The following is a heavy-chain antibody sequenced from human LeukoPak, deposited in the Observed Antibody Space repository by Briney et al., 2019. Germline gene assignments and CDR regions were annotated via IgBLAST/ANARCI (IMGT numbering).Heavy chain of an antibody. J-gene: IGHJ3*02. Sequence: SWIRQHPGKGLEWVGRIKSKTDGGTTDYAAPVKGRFTISRDDSKNTLYLQMNSLKTEDTAVYYCTTEGSLAYSSSWYGDLDAFDIWGQGTMVTVSS. CDR3: TTEGSLAYSSSWYGDLDAFDI. V-gene: IGHV3-15*01. CDR2: IKSKTDGGTT. D-gene: IGHD6-13*01.